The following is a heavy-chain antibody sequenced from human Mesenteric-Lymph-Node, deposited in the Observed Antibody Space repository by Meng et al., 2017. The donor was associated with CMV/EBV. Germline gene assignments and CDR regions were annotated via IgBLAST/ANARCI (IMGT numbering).Heavy chain of an antibody. V-gene: IGHV3-11*06. D-gene: IGHD1-26*01. Sequence: AAVGSTCSDSYMGWQRQAQGQELKWVSYSSGSSIYTSYADSVKGRFTISRDNADNSLYLQMTSLSVEDTATYYCARGVSGSYLFDHWGQGTLVTVSS. CDR2: SSGSSIYT. J-gene: IGHJ4*02. CDR3: ARGVSGSYLFDH. CDR1: GSTCSDSY.